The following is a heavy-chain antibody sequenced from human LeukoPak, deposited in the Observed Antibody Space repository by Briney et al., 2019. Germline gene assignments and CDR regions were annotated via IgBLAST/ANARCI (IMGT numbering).Heavy chain of an antibody. D-gene: IGHD5-12*01. CDR2: IIPILGIA. Sequence: GSSVKVSCKASGGTFSSYAISWVRQAPGQGLEWMGRIIPILGIANYAQKFQGRVTITADKSTSTAYMELSSLRSEDTAVYYCARDLGYAPQHPFPFDYWGQGTLVTVSS. V-gene: IGHV1-69*04. CDR1: GGTFSSYA. CDR3: ARDLGYAPQHPFPFDY. J-gene: IGHJ4*02.